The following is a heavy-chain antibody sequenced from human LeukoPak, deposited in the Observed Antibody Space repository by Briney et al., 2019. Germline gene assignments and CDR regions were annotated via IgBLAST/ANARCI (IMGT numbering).Heavy chain of an antibody. CDR1: GGFISSGSYY. V-gene: IGHV4-61*02. J-gene: IGHJ5*02. CDR3: ARTNIGPAGSWFDP. CDR2: IYTSGST. Sequence: SETLSLTCTVSGGFISSGSYYWSWIRQPAGKGLEWIGRIYTSGSTNYNPSPKSRVTISVDTSKKQLSLQLSSVTAADTAVYYCARTNIGPAGSWFDPWGQGTLVTVSS. D-gene: IGHD6-13*01.